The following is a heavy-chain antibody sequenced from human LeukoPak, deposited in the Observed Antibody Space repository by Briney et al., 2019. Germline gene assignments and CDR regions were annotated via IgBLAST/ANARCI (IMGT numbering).Heavy chain of an antibody. V-gene: IGHV3-23*01. CDR2: ISTTT. D-gene: IGHD4-17*01. CDR1: GFTFSSYA. Sequence: PGGSLRLSCAASGFTFSSYAMSWIRQVPAKGLEWVSAISTTTYYADFVEGRFTISRDNSKNTLYLQMNSLRAEDTAVYYCAKPIGPRYGDYHSSCFDSWGQGTLVTVPS. J-gene: IGHJ5*01. CDR3: AKPIGPRYGDYHSSCFDS.